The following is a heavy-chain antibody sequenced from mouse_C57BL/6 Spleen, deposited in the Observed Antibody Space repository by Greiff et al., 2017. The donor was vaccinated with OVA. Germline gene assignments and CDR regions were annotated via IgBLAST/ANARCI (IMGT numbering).Heavy chain of an antibody. Sequence: VQLKESGGGLVQPGGSLKLSCAASGFTFSDYYMYWVRQTPEKRLEWVAYISNGGGSTYYPDTVKGRFTISRDNAKNTLYLQMSRLKSEDTAMYYCARGDGYLYAMDYWGQGTSVTVSS. D-gene: IGHD2-3*01. V-gene: IGHV5-12*01. J-gene: IGHJ4*01. CDR3: ARGDGYLYAMDY. CDR1: GFTFSDYY. CDR2: ISNGGGST.